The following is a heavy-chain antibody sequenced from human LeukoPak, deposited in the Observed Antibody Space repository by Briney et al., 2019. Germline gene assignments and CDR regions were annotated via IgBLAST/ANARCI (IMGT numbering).Heavy chain of an antibody. V-gene: IGHV3-30*02. CDR3: VKVIYCNGDSCYGEYFQH. Sequence: GGAVRLFCGAWGFTFSHFGMHWVRQAPGKGLEWVAFLRYDGTNRYYADLGKGRFTIYRDNSKNTLYLQMNSLRAEDTAVYYCVKVIYCNGDSCYGEYFQHWGQGTLVTVSS. CDR2: LRYDGTNR. J-gene: IGHJ1*01. CDR1: GFTFSHFG. D-gene: IGHD2-15*01.